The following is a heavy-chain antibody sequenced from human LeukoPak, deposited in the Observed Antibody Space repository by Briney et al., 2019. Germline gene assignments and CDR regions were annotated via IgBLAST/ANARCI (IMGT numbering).Heavy chain of an antibody. D-gene: IGHD4-17*01. V-gene: IGHV4-39*07. Sequence: PSETLSLTCTVSGGSISSSSYYWGWIRQPPGKGLEWIGSIYYSGSTYYNPSLKSRVTISVDTSKNQFSLKLSSVTAADTAVYYCARSRTTSSTGYYFDYWGQGTLVTVSS. J-gene: IGHJ4*02. CDR1: GGSISSSSYY. CDR3: ARSRTTSSTGYYFDY. CDR2: IYYSGST.